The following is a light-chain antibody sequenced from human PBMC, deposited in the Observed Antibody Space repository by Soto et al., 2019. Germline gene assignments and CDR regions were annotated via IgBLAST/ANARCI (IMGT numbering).Light chain of an antibody. CDR2: LNSDGSH. CDR1: SGHSTYA. J-gene: IGLJ3*02. CDR3: QTWGTGIQV. V-gene: IGLV4-69*01. Sequence: QPVLTQSPSASASLGASVKLTCTLSSGHSTYAIAWLQQQPEKGARYLMKLNSDGSHTKGDGIPDRFPGSSSGAERYLTISRLQSDDEADYSCQTWGTGIQVFGGGTKLAVL.